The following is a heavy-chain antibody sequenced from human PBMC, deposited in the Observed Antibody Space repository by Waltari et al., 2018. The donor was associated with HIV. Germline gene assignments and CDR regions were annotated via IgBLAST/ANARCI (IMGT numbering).Heavy chain of an antibody. CDR3: ALGYCSDGSCYWGDFDY. CDR1: GLTFSSYN. V-gene: IGHV3-21*02. D-gene: IGHD2-15*01. J-gene: IGHJ4*02. Sequence: EVQLVESGGGLVKPGGSLRLSCAASGLTFSSYNMNWVRQAPGKGLEWVSGISSSGSYTYYADSVKGRFTISRDNAKNSLHLQMNSLGVEDTAVYYCALGYCSDGSCYWGDFDYWGQGTLVTVSS. CDR2: ISSSGSYT.